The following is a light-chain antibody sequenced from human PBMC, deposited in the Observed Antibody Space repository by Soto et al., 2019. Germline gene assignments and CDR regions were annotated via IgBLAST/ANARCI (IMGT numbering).Light chain of an antibody. J-gene: IGLJ1*01. CDR1: SSDVGAYNY. Sequence: QSALAQPPSASGSPGQSVTISCTGTSSDVGAYNYVSWYQQHPGKAPKLLIYEVSERPSGVPDRFSGSKSGDTASLTVSGLQAEDEADYSCISYGGSNNYVFGSGTKVTVL. V-gene: IGLV2-8*01. CDR3: ISYGGSNNYV. CDR2: EVS.